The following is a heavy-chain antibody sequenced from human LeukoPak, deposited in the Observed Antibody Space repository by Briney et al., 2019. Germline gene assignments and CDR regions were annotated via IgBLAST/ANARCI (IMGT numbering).Heavy chain of an antibody. CDR1: GFTFSSYS. V-gene: IGHV3-21*01. Sequence: GGSLRLSCAASGFTFSSYSMNWVRQAPGKGLEWVSSIGSSSSYIYYADSVKGRFTISRDNAKNSLYLQMNSLRAEDTAVYYCARDSSIGSDYIWGSYRLNYFDYWGQGTLVTVSS. J-gene: IGHJ4*02. CDR2: IGSSSSYI. CDR3: ARDSSIGSDYIWGSYRLNYFDY. D-gene: IGHD3-16*02.